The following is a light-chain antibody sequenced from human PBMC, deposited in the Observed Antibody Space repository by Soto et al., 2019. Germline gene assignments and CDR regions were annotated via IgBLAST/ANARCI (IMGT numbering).Light chain of an antibody. V-gene: IGKV1-5*01. CDR2: DVS. CDR3: QHYKMYSPWT. Sequence: DIQMTHSPSSLSASFGYSFTITCRSSQSITTWLAWYQQRPGKAPKLLIYDVSSLQSGVPSRFSGSGSGTEFTLTISSLQPDDFATYYCQHYKMYSPWTFGQGTKVDIK. CDR1: QSITTW. J-gene: IGKJ1*01.